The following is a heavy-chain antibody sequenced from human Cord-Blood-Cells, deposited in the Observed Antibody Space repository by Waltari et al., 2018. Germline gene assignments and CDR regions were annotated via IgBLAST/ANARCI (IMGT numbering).Heavy chain of an antibody. J-gene: IGHJ4*02. Sequence: QVQLVESGGGVVQPGGSLRLSCAAPGFTFSGYGLHWVRQAPGKGLEWVAFIRYDGSNKYYADSVKGRFTISRDNSKNTLYLQMNSLRAEDTAVYYCAKWGVVPAAMGFDYWGQGTLVTVSS. CDR2: IRYDGSNK. CDR1: GFTFSGYG. V-gene: IGHV3-30*02. CDR3: AKWGVVPAAMGFDY. D-gene: IGHD2-2*01.